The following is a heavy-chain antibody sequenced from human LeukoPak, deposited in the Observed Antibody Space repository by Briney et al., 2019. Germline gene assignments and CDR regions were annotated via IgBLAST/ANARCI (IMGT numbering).Heavy chain of an antibody. CDR1: GGSISSGDYY. CDR3: ARPYYYDSRIDP. Sequence: SQTLSLTCTVSGGSISSGDYYWSWFRQPPGKGLEWIAYMYYSGSTYYNPSLKSRVTMSADTSKNQLSLKLSSVTAADTAVYYCARPYYYDSRIDPWGQGILVTVSS. D-gene: IGHD3-22*01. J-gene: IGHJ5*02. CDR2: MYYSGST. V-gene: IGHV4-30-4*01.